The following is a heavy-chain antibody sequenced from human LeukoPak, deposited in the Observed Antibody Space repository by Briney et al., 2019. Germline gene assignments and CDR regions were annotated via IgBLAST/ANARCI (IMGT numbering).Heavy chain of an antibody. Sequence: GRSLRLSCAASGFTLSSHGMHWVRQAPGKGREGVAEISYDRNSKYYADSVKGRVTISRDDSKTTLYLKIDSLRAEDTAVYYCTKDPGGGTPFDYYYGMDVWGQGTTVTVSS. J-gene: IGHJ6*02. V-gene: IGHV3-30*18. CDR2: ISYDRNSK. D-gene: IGHD3-16*01. CDR3: TKDPGGGTPFDYYYGMDV. CDR1: GFTLSSHG.